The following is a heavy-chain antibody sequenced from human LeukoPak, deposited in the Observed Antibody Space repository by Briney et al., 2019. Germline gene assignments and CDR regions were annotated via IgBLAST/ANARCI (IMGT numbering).Heavy chain of an antibody. CDR2: SYCHGST. CDR3: AREYSGFDY. CDR1: GDPISGSSNYK. D-gene: IGHD6-13*01. J-gene: IGHJ4*02. Sequence: PSETLSLTCTVSGDPISGSSNYKWSWIRQPPGKGLEWIGYSYCHGSTNYNHSLRSRLTVSVDTSKNQFSLKLSSVSAADTAVYYCAREYSGFDYWGRGTLVTVSS. V-gene: IGHV4-61*01.